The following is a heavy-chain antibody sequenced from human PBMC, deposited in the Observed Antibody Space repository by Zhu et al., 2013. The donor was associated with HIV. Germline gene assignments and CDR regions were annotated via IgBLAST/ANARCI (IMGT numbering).Heavy chain of an antibody. CDR3: ARDPLSSSTGDILTGYYYYYGMDV. CDR2: IIPIFGTA. V-gene: IGHV1-69*01. J-gene: IGHJ6*02. CDR1: GGTFSSYA. D-gene: IGHD3-9*01. Sequence: QVQLVQSGAEVKKPGSSVKVSCKASGGTFSSYAISWVRQAPGQGLEWMGGIIPIFGTANYAQKFQGRVTITADESTSTAYMELSSLRSEDTAVYYCARDPLSSSTGDILTGYYYYYGMDVWGQGTTVTVSS.